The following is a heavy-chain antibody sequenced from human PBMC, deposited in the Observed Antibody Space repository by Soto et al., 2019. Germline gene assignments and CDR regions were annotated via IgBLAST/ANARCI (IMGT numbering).Heavy chain of an antibody. Sequence: QVQLVESGGGVVQPGRSLRLSCAASGFTFSNYGMHWVRQAPGKGLEWVAVIWYDGSNKYYADSVKGRFTISRDNSKKTLYLQMNSLRAEDTAVYYCARGDYRSNPMFAYWGQGTLVTVSS. V-gene: IGHV3-33*01. CDR2: IWYDGSNK. CDR1: GFTFSNYG. CDR3: ARGDYRSNPMFAY. J-gene: IGHJ4*02. D-gene: IGHD4-4*01.